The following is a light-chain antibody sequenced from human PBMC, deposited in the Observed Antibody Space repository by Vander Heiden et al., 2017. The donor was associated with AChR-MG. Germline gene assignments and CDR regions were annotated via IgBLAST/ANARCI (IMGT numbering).Light chain of an antibody. Sequence: DIQMTQSPLSLSGSVGDRVTITCRASRNINTYLNWYQHTPGKAPKLLVYGASTLHSGVPSRVSGSGAGADFTLTISRLQPEDVGTYYCQQRDILPYTFGQGTKVDI. J-gene: IGKJ2*01. V-gene: IGKV1-39*01. CDR2: GAS. CDR1: RNINTY. CDR3: QQRDILPYT.